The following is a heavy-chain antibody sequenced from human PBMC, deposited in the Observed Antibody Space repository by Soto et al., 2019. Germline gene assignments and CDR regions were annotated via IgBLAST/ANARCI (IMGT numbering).Heavy chain of an antibody. J-gene: IGHJ4*02. D-gene: IGHD6-13*01. CDR3: ARGSIWGDSSRTPFPFFFDY. CDR1: GYTFTGYY. V-gene: IGHV1-2*02. Sequence: ASVKVSCKASGYTFTGYYMHWVRQAPGQGLEWMGWINPNSGGTNYAQKFQGRVTMTRDTSISTAYMELSRLRSDDTAVYYRARGSIWGDSSRTPFPFFFDYWGQGTLVTVSS. CDR2: INPNSGGT.